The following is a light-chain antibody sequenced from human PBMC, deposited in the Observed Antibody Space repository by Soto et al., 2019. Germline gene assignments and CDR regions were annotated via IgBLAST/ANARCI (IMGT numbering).Light chain of an antibody. V-gene: IGKV3-11*01. CDR2: DAS. CDR1: QSVNSY. CDR3: QQRTNWPRT. J-gene: IGKJ2*01. Sequence: EIVLTQSPATLSLSPGERATLSCRASQSVNSYLAWYQQKPGQAPRLLIYDASNRATGIPARFRGSGSGTDFTLTISSLEPEDFAVYYGQQRTNWPRTFGQGTKLEIK.